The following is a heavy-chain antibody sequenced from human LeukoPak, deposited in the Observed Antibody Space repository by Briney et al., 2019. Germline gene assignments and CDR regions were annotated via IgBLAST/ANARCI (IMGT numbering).Heavy chain of an antibody. V-gene: IGHV3-30*02. CDR2: IRYDGSIK. J-gene: IGHJ4*02. CDR1: GFTFSSFG. Sequence: PGGSLRLSCAASGFTFSSFGMHWVRQAPGKGLEWVAFIRYDGSIKYYVDSVKGRFTISRDNSKNTLYLQMNSLRAEDTAVYYCAKTYDYVWGSYRKYYFDYWGQGTLVTVSS. D-gene: IGHD3-16*02. CDR3: AKTYDYVWGSYRKYYFDY.